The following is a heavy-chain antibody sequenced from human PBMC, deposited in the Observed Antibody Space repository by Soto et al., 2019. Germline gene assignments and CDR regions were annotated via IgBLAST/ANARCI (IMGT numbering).Heavy chain of an antibody. CDR1: GGSISSGGYY. CDR2: IYYSGST. D-gene: IGHD6-6*01. CDR3: ARVRQLVLSFRAFDI. Sequence: PSETLSLTCTVSGGSISSGGYYWSWIRQHPGKGLEWVGYIYYSGSTYYNPSLKSRVTISVDTSKNQFSLKLSSVTAADTAVYYCARVRQLVLSFRAFDIWGQGTMVTVSS. J-gene: IGHJ3*02. V-gene: IGHV4-31*03.